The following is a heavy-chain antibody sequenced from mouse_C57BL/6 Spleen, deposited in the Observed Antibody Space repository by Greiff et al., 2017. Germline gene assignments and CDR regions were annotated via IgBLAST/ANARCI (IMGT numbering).Heavy chain of an antibody. V-gene: IGHV1-76*01. CDR1: GYTFTDYY. Sequence: QVQLQQSGAELVRPGASVKLSCKASGYTFTDYYINWVKQRPGQGLEWIARIYPGSGNTYYNEKFKGKATLTAEKSSSTAYMQLSSLTSEDSAVYFCARTGKGYFDVWGTGTTVTVSS. J-gene: IGHJ1*03. D-gene: IGHD4-1*01. CDR2: IYPGSGNT. CDR3: ARTGKGYFDV.